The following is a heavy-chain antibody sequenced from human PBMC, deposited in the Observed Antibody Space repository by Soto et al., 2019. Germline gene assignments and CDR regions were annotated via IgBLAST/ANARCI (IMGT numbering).Heavy chain of an antibody. CDR1: GFTFSSYT. CDR3: ARDRGCSGGICYRDLGY. D-gene: IGHD2-15*01. Sequence: GGSLRLSCAASGFTFSSYTMHWVREAPGKGLEWVSYISSISNTIYYADSVKGRFTISRDNAKNSLYLHMNSLSAEDTAVYYCARDRGCSGGICYRDLGYWGQGTLVTVSS. V-gene: IGHV3-48*01. J-gene: IGHJ4*02. CDR2: ISSISNTI.